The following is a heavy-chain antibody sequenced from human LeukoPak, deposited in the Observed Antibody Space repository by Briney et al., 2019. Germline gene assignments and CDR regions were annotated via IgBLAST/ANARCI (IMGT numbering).Heavy chain of an antibody. D-gene: IGHD2-8*01. CDR1: GXTFSSYG. CDR2: ISYDGSNK. V-gene: IGHV3-30*03. Sequence: PGGSLRLSCAASGXTFSSYGMHWVRQAPGKGLEWVAVISYDGSNKYYADSVKGRFTISRDNAKNTLDLQMNSLRAEDTAVYYCARGEKSWINGFDLWGQGTLVTVSS. CDR3: ARGEKSWINGFDL. J-gene: IGHJ4*02.